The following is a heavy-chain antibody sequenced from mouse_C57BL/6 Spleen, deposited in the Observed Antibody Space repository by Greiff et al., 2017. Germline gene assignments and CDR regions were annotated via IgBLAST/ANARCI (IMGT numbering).Heavy chain of an antibody. CDR3: ARPYEYGSSYVFAY. CDR2: IGPGSGST. D-gene: IGHD1-1*01. V-gene: IGHV1-77*01. J-gene: IGHJ3*01. Sequence: QVQLMESGAELVKPGASVKISCKASGYTFTDYYINWVKQRPGQGLEWIGKIGPGSGSTYYNENFKGKATLTADKSSSTAYMQLSSLTSEDTAVYGCARPYEYGSSYVFAYWGQGTLVTVSA. CDR1: GYTFTDYY.